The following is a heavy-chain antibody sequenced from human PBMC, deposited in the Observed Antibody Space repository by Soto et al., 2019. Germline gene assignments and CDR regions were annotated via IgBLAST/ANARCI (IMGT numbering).Heavy chain of an antibody. D-gene: IGHD5-18*01. J-gene: IGHJ6*02. Sequence: GGSLTLSCAASGFSCSTYGMLWVRQVPGKGLDWVASVSYDGSNTYYSDSVMGRFTISRDNSKNTLYLQMNSLRPEDTAVYYCAKIDILNSYALDFYFYGVDIWGQGTPVTVSS. CDR1: GFSCSTYG. V-gene: IGHV3-30*18. CDR3: AKIDILNSYALDFYFYGVDI. CDR2: VSYDGSNT.